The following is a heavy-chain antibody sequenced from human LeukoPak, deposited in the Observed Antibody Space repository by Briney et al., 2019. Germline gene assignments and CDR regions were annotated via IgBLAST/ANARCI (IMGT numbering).Heavy chain of an antibody. CDR1: GYTFSSYH. CDR3: ARDSYGSDY. CDR2: ITPSDGST. J-gene: IGHJ4*02. V-gene: IGHV1-46*01. D-gene: IGHD5-18*01. Sequence: ASVKVSCKASGYTFSSYHVRWVRQAPGQGLEWMGKITPSDGSTTYAQNFQDRVIMTRDTSSSTVYMQLSSLRSDDTAVYYCARDSYGSDYWGQGTLVTVSS.